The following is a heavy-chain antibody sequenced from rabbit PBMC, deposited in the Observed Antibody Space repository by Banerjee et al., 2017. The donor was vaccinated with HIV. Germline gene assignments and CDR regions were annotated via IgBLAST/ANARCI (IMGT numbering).Heavy chain of an antibody. V-gene: IGHV1S45*01. D-gene: IGHD4-1*01. CDR3: ARDLAGVIGWNFDL. Sequence: QEQLEESGGDLVKPEGSLTLTCTASGFSFSSSYWICWVRQAPGKGLEWIACIYTGSGTTYYASWAKGRFTISKSTSLNTVDLQMTSLTAADTATYFCARDLAGVIGWNFDLWGQGTLVTVS. J-gene: IGHJ4*01. CDR1: GFSFSSSYW. CDR2: IYTGSGTT.